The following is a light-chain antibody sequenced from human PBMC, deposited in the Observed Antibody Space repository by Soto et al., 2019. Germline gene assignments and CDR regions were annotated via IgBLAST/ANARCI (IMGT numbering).Light chain of an antibody. CDR1: QSVSSGY. J-gene: IGKJ2*01. CDR2: GAS. V-gene: IGKV3-20*01. CDR3: QQYGSSPET. Sequence: EIVLTQSPGTQSLSPGQRATLSCRASQSVSSGYLAWYQLRPGKAPRLLIYGASSRATGIPDRFSGSGSGTDFTLTISRLEPEDFAVYYCQQYGSSPETFGQGTKLEIK.